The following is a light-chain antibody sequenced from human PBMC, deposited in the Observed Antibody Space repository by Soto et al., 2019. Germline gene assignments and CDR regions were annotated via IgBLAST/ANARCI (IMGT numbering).Light chain of an antibody. CDR1: QGISSY. V-gene: IGKV1-9*01. CDR2: AAS. J-gene: IGKJ2*01. Sequence: DIQLTQSPSFLSASVGDRVTITCRASQGISSYLAWYQQQPGKAPKLLIYAASTLQSGVPSRFSGSGSGTEFTLTISSLQPEDFATYYCQQLNIYPRTFRQGTKLEIK. CDR3: QQLNIYPRT.